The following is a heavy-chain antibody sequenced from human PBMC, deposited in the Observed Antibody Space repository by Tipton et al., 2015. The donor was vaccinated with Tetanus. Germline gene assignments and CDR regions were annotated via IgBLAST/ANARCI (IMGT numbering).Heavy chain of an antibody. V-gene: IGHV4-31*11. D-gene: IGHD1-26*01. CDR3: ARDQARGARGWNYFDY. J-gene: IGHJ4*02. CDR2: IYSSGST. Sequence: TLSLTCAVSGGSISGGRYYWSWIRQRPGKGLEWIGAIYSSGSTYSDPSLKGRVPISVDTSKNQFYLRLNSVTDADTAVYYCARDQARGARGWNYFDYWGLGTLVTVSS. CDR1: GGSISGGRYY.